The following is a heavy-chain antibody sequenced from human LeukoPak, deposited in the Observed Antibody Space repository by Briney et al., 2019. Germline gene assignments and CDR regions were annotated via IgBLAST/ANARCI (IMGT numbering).Heavy chain of an antibody. CDR1: GYTFTGYY. V-gene: IGHV1-2*02. CDR2: INPNSGGT. CDR3: ARVRADCTNGECYKALGVYYFDC. Sequence: ASVKVSCKASGYTFTGYYMHWVRQAPGQGLEWMGWINPNSGGTNYAQKFQGRVTMTRDTSISTAYMELSRLRSDDTAVYYCARVRADCTNGECYKALGVYYFDCWGQGTLVTVSS. D-gene: IGHD2-8*01. J-gene: IGHJ4*02.